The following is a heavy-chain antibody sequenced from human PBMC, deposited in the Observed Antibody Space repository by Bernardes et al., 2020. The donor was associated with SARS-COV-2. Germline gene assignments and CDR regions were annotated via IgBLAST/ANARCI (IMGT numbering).Heavy chain of an antibody. Sequence: GGSLRLSRVASGFTFSDYTINWVRQAPGKGPEWVSSISSGGSFIYYADSLKGRFTISRDNAKNSLSLQMNSLRAEDTAVYYCARDRDGDLYDILTGHPRHSGMDVWGQGTTVTVSS. J-gene: IGHJ6*02. CDR1: GFTFSDYT. V-gene: IGHV3-21*06. D-gene: IGHD3-9*01. CDR2: ISSGGSFI. CDR3: ARDRDGDLYDILTGHPRHSGMDV.